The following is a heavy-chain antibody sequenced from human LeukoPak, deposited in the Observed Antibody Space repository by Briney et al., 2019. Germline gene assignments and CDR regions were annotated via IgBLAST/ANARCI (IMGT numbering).Heavy chain of an antibody. D-gene: IGHD1-26*01. CDR3: ARSARPFGSYSYFQH. CDR1: GGTFSSYA. CDR2: IIPIFGTA. V-gene: IGHV1-69*05. Sequence: SVKVSCKASGGTFSSYAISWVRQAPGQGLEWMGRIIPIFGTANYAQKFQGRVTITTDESTSTAYMELSSLRSEDTAVYYCARSARPFGSYSYFQHWGQGTLVTVSS. J-gene: IGHJ1*01.